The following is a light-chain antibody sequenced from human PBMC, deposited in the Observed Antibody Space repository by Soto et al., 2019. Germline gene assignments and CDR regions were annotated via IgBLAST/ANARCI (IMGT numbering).Light chain of an antibody. CDR1: QSINNRY. CDR3: QQFGSSPGFT. V-gene: IGKV3-20*01. J-gene: IGKJ3*01. CDR2: AAS. Sequence: EIVLTQSPGTLSLSPGERATLSCRASQSINNRYLAWYQQQPGQAPRLLIYAASSRATGIPDRFSGSRSGRDVTLTISRLEPEDFAVYYCQQFGSSPGFTFGPGTKVDIK.